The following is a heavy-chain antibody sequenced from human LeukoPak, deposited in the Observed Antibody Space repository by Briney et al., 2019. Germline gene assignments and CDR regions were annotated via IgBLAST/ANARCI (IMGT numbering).Heavy chain of an antibody. J-gene: IGHJ6*02. V-gene: IGHV6-1*01. D-gene: IGHD3-10*01. Sequence: SQTLSLTCVISGDNVSSNSAAWNWIRQSPSRGLEWLGRTYYRSKWYNDYAVSVKSRITINPDTSKNQFSLKLSSVTAADTAVYYCARGGMVRGVVSGGFWKNYYYYGMDVWGQGTTVTVSS. CDR2: TYYRSKWYN. CDR1: GDNVSSNSAA. CDR3: ARGGMVRGVVSGGFWKNYYYYGMDV.